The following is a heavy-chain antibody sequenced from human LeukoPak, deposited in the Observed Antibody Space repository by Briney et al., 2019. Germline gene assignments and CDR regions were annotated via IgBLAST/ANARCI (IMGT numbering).Heavy chain of an antibody. D-gene: IGHD6-19*01. CDR2: ISYDGSNK. J-gene: IGHJ4*02. V-gene: IGHV3-30*03. CDR1: GFTFSSYG. CDR3: ARALGIAVAGTRGTPDY. Sequence: PGGSLRLSCAASGFTFSSYGMHWVRQAPGKGLEWVAVISYDGSNKYYADSVKGRFTISRDNSKNTLYLQMNSLRAEDTAVYYCARALGIAVAGTRGTPDYWGQGTLVTVSS.